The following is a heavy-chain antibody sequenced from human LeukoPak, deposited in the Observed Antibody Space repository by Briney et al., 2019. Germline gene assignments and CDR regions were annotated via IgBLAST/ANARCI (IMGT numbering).Heavy chain of an antibody. D-gene: IGHD5-24*01. CDR2: IYYSGST. CDR1: GGSISSSSYY. J-gene: IGHJ4*02. Sequence: SETLSLTCTVSGGSISSSSYYWGWIHQPPGKGLEWIGSIYYSGSTYYNPSLKSRVTISVDTSKNQFSLKLSSVTAADTAVYYCAKRLDRRDGYKIFDYWGQGTLVTVSS. V-gene: IGHV4-39*01. CDR3: AKRLDRRDGYKIFDY.